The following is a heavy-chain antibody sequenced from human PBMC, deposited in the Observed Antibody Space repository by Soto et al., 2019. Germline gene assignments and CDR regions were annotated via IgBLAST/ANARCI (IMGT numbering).Heavy chain of an antibody. Sequence: GGSLRLSCAASGFTFSDHYMEWVRQAPGKGLEWVGRTRNKVDSYTTEYAASVRGRFTISRDDSKTSPYLQMNSLKTEDTALYYCATGTVGAMDYWGQGTLVTVSS. CDR3: ATGTVGAMDY. V-gene: IGHV3-72*01. CDR1: GFTFSDHY. CDR2: TRNKVDSYTT. D-gene: IGHD1-26*01. J-gene: IGHJ4*02.